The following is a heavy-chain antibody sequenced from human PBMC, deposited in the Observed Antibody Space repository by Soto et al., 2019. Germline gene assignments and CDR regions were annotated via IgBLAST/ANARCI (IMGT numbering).Heavy chain of an antibody. Sequence: SGPTLVNPTQTLTLTCTFSGVSVSTSGMRVSWIRQPPGKALEWLARIDWDDDKFYSTSLKTRISISKDTSKNQVVLTMTNMDPVDTATYYCTRIPLGGWFDPWGQGTLVNVSS. D-gene: IGHD3-16*01. CDR2: IDWDDDK. CDR3: TRIPLGGWFDP. CDR1: GVSVSTSGMR. J-gene: IGHJ5*02. V-gene: IGHV2-70*04.